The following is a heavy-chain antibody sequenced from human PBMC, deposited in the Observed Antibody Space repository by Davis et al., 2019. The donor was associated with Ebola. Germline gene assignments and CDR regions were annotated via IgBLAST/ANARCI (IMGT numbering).Heavy chain of an antibody. CDR3: ARGEWELIDYYYYGMDV. V-gene: IGHV3-7*03. CDR2: IKQDGSEK. CDR1: GFTFSSYW. J-gene: IGHJ6*02. D-gene: IGHD1-26*01. Sequence: GESLKISCAASGFTFSSYWMSWVRQAPGKGLEWVANIKQDGSEKYYVDSVKGRFTISRDNAKNSLYLQMNSLRAEDTAVYYCARGEWELIDYYYYGMDVWGQGTTVTVSS.